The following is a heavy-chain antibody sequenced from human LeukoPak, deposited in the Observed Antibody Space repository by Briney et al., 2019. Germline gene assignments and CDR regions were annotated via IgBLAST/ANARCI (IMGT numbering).Heavy chain of an antibody. Sequence: SETLSLTCAVYGGSFSGYYWSWIRQPPGKGLEWIGEINHSGSTNYNPSLKSRVTISVDTSKNQFSLKLSSVTAADTAVYYCARGLQITIFGVVIIRNDAFDIWGQGTMVTVSS. CDR2: INHSGST. J-gene: IGHJ3*02. CDR1: GGSFSGYY. D-gene: IGHD3-3*01. V-gene: IGHV4-34*01. CDR3: ARGLQITIFGVVIIRNDAFDI.